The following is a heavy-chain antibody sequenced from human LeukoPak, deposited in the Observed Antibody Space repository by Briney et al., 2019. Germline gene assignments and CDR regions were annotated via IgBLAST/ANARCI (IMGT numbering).Heavy chain of an antibody. J-gene: IGHJ6*02. CDR2: ISAYNGNT. D-gene: IGHD5-18*01. Sequence: ASVKVSCKASGYTFTRYGISWVRQAPGQGLEWMGWISAYNGNTNYAQNLQGRVTMTTDTPASTAYMELRSLTSDDTAVYYCARDSVDTAMVSYYYGMDVWGQGTTVTVSS. CDR1: GYTFTRYG. V-gene: IGHV1-18*01. CDR3: ARDSVDTAMVSYYYGMDV.